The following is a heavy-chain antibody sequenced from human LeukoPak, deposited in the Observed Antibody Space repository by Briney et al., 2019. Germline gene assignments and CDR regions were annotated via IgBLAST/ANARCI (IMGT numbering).Heavy chain of an antibody. CDR2: VYYTGNT. Sequence: PSETLSLTCTVSAGSISTYYWSWNRQPPGKGLEWIGYVYYTGNTDYNPSLKSRVTISVDTSKKQFSLNLRSVSAADTAVYYCARGAESYYDRHFDYWGQGILVTVSS. CDR3: ARGAESYYDRHFDY. V-gene: IGHV4-59*01. J-gene: IGHJ4*02. CDR1: AGSISTYY. D-gene: IGHD1-26*01.